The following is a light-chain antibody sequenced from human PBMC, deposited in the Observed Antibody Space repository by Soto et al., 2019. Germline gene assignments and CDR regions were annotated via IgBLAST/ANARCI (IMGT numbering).Light chain of an antibody. Sequence: NFMLTDPHSWSDSRGKTVTISCTGSTGFIASNYVQWYQQRPGSSPTAVIYEHNQRPSGVPYRFSASIDSSSNSASLTISGLKTEDEVDYFCQSYDSSNNLYVFGTGTKVTVL. V-gene: IGLV6-57*01. CDR3: QSYDSSNNLYV. J-gene: IGLJ1*01. CDR1: TGFIASNY. CDR2: EHN.